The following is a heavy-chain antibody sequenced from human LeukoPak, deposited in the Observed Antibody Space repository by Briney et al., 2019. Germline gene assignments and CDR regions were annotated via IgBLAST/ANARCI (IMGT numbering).Heavy chain of an antibody. CDR3: ATWYSSTPYYFDY. Sequence: RRASVKVSCKVSGYTLTELSMHWVRQAPGKGLEWMGGFDPEDGETIYAQKFQGRVTMTEDTSTDTAYMELSSLRSEDTAVYYCATWYSSTPYYFDYWGQGTLVTVSS. CDR2: FDPEDGET. V-gene: IGHV1-24*01. D-gene: IGHD6-13*01. CDR1: GYTLTELS. J-gene: IGHJ4*02.